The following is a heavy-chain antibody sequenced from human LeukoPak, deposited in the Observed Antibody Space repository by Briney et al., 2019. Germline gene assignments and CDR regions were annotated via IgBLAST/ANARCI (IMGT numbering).Heavy chain of an antibody. V-gene: IGHV1-69*04. Sequence: SVTVSCKASGGTFSSYAIRWVRQAPGQGLEWMGRIIPILGIANYAQKFQGRVTITADKSTSTAYMELSSLRSEDTAVYYCARASSGYDLDYWGQGTLVTVSS. CDR2: IIPILGIA. J-gene: IGHJ4*02. CDR1: GGTFSSYA. D-gene: IGHD3-22*01. CDR3: ARASSGYDLDY.